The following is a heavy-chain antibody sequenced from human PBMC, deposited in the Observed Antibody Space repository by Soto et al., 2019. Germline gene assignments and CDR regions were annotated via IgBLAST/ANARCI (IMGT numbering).Heavy chain of an antibody. J-gene: IGHJ5*02. D-gene: IGHD6-6*01. CDR3: ARAGSSPSPESWFDP. CDR2: IIPIFGTA. Sequence: QVQLVQSGAEVKKPGSSVKVSCKASGGTFSSYAISWVRQAPGQGLEWMGGIIPIFGTANYAQKFQGRVTIIADESTSTDYMELSSLRSEDTAVYYCARAGSSPSPESWFDPWGQGTLVTVSS. CDR1: GGTFSSYA. V-gene: IGHV1-69*01.